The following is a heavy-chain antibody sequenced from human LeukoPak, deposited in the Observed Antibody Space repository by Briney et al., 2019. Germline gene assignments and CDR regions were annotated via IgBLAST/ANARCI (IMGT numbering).Heavy chain of an antibody. V-gene: IGHV4-38-2*02. Sequence: SETLSLTCTVSSYSISSGYYWGWIRQPPGKGLEWIASIYHSGSTYCNPSLKSRVNISVDTSKNHFSLKLNSVTAADTAVYFCARAFNWNYWFDPWGQGTLVTVSS. CDR2: IYHSGST. J-gene: IGHJ5*02. CDR3: ARAFNWNYWFDP. D-gene: IGHD1-1*01. CDR1: SYSISSGYY.